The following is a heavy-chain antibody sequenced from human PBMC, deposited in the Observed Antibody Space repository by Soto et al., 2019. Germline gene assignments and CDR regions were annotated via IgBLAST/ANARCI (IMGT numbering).Heavy chain of an antibody. V-gene: IGHV4-30-2*01. CDR1: GGSINNGGYS. CDR2: ISHGGNT. D-gene: IGHD3-9*01. J-gene: IGHJ3*02. Sequence: SETLSLTCTVSGGSINNGGYSWSWLRQPPGKGLEWIGYISHGGNTYYNPSLRSRVIMSIDKSKNHFSLGLKSVTAADTATYYCARTSYDILTGRLDAFDIWGQGTMVTV. CDR3: ARTSYDILTGRLDAFDI.